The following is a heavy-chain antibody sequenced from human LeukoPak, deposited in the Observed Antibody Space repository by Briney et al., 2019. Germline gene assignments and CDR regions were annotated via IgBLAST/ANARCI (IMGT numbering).Heavy chain of an antibody. D-gene: IGHD1-26*01. CDR3: ARRGGSYYDYYYMDV. Sequence: ASVKVSCKASGYTFTSYGINWVRQAPGQGLEWMGWISAYNGNRNYAQRLQGRVTMTTDTSTSTAYMELRSLRSDDTAVYYCARRGGSYYDYYYMDVWGKGTTVTVSS. V-gene: IGHV1-18*01. CDR1: GYTFTSYG. J-gene: IGHJ6*03. CDR2: ISAYNGNR.